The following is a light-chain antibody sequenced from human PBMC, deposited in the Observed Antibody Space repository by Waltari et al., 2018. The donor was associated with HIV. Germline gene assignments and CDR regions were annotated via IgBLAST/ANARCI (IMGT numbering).Light chain of an antibody. CDR1: ALPNQS. CDR2: KDT. V-gene: IGLV3-25*03. CDR3: ESADNSGTYWV. Sequence: SYELTQPPSVSVSPGQTAKITCSGDALPNQSAHWYQQKPGQAPLLVIYKDTQRPSGIPERFSGSHSGTTVTLIISGVQAEDEADYYCESADNSGTYWVFGGGTKLSVL. J-gene: IGLJ3*02.